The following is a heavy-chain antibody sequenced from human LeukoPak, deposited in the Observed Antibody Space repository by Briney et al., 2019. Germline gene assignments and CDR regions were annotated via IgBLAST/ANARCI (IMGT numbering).Heavy chain of an antibody. CDR1: GFTLSSYE. CDR2: ISDSGNAI. D-gene: IGHD2-21*01. CDR3: AREPPSCGGDCYDY. J-gene: IGHJ4*02. V-gene: IGHV3-48*03. Sequence: GGSLRLSCVASGFTLSSYEVNWVRQAPGKGLEWVSYISDSGNAIYYADSVKGRFTVSRDNAKNSLYLQMNSLRAEDTAVYYCAREPPSCGGDCYDYWGQGTLVTVSS.